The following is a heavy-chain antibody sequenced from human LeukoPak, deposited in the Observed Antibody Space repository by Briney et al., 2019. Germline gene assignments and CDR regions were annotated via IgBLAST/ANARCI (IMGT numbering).Heavy chain of an antibody. Sequence: GASVKVSCKASGYTFTSYGISWVRQAPGQGLEWMGWISAYNGNTNYAQKLQGRVTMNTDTSTSTAYMELRSLRSDDTAVYYCARVAYTSFYYYYYYMDVWGKGTTVTVSS. CDR2: ISAYNGNT. CDR3: ARVAYTSFYYYYYYMDV. CDR1: GYTFTSYG. D-gene: IGHD3-16*01. V-gene: IGHV1-18*01. J-gene: IGHJ6*03.